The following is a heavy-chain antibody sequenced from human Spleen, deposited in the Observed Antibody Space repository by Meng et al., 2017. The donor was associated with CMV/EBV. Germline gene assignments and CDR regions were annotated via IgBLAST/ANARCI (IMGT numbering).Heavy chain of an antibody. D-gene: IGHD4/OR15-4a*01. CDR3: ARLRVVLTTYYYDGMDV. J-gene: IGHJ6*02. CDR1: GESFSGYY. Sequence: SETLSLTCAVYGESFSGYYWNWIRQPPGKGLEWIGEINHSGSANYNPSLKSRATILVDTSKNQFSLKLTSVTAADTALYYCARLRVVLTTYYYDGMDVWGQGTTVTVSS. CDR2: INHSGSA. V-gene: IGHV4-34*01.